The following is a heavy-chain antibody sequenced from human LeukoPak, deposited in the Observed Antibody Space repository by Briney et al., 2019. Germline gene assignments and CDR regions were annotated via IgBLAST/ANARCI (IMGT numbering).Heavy chain of an antibody. D-gene: IGHD4-17*01. CDR1: GFTFSSYA. V-gene: IGHV3-30-3*01. CDR2: ISYDGSSK. Sequence: GGSLRLSCAASGFTFSSYAMHWVRQAPGKGLEWVAVISYDGSSKYYADSVKGRFTISRDNSKNTLYLQMNSLRAEDTAVYYCARAAHDYGDRTLDYWGQGTLVTVSS. J-gene: IGHJ4*02. CDR3: ARAAHDYGDRTLDY.